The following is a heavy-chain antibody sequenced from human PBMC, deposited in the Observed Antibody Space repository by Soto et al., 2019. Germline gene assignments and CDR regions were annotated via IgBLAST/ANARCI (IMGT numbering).Heavy chain of an antibody. D-gene: IGHD6-13*01. J-gene: IGHJ4*02. V-gene: IGHV2-5*02. CDR2: IYWDDDK. Sequence: QITLKESGPTLVKPTQPLTLTCTFPGFSLSTRGVGVGWIRQPPGKALEWLALIYWDDDKRCRTSLKTRLTTTKDTPRHQVGRTLINMGPVDTATYARAGIGGSRWFEFWGQGTLVTVSS. CDR3: AGIGGSRWFEF. CDR1: GFSLSTRGVG.